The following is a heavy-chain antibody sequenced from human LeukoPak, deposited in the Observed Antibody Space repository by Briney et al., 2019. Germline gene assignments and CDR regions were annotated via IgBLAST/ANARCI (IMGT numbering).Heavy chain of an antibody. CDR3: ARIRSPEDPAVPPPPFDY. V-gene: IGHV4-39*07. D-gene: IGHD1-14*01. CDR1: GGSISSSSYY. Sequence: PSETLSLTCTVSGGSISSSSYYWGWIRQPPGKGLEWIGSIYYSGSTYYNPSLKSRVTIPVDTSKNQFSLKLSSVTAADTAVYYCARIRSPEDPAVPPPPFDYWGQGTLVTVSS. CDR2: IYYSGST. J-gene: IGHJ4*02.